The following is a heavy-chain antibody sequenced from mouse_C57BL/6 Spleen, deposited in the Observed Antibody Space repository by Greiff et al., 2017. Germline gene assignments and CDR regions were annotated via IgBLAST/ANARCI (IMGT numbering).Heavy chain of an antibody. J-gene: IGHJ4*01. CDR1: GFTFTDYY. V-gene: IGHV7-3*01. Sequence: DVQLVESGGGLVQPGGSLSLSCAASGFTFTDYYMSWVRQPPGKALEWLGFIRNKANGYTTEYSASVKGRFTISRDNSQSILYLQMNALRAEDSATYYCARYGGAMDYWGQGTSVTVSS. CDR3: ARYGGAMDY. CDR2: IRNKANGYTT.